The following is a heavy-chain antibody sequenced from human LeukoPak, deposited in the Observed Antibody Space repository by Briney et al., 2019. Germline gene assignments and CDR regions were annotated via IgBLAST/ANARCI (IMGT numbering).Heavy chain of an antibody. CDR3: AAGPAGNGHLSSY. D-gene: IGHD1-1*01. V-gene: IGHV3-74*01. Sequence: GESLRLSCAASGFTFNNYWLHWVRQVPGEGLMWVSRINGDGNNVNYADSVKGRFTISRDNAKNTLHPQMNSLRAEDTAVYYCAAGPAGNGHLSSYWGQGTRVTVSP. CDR1: GFTFNNYW. CDR2: INGDGNNV. J-gene: IGHJ4*02.